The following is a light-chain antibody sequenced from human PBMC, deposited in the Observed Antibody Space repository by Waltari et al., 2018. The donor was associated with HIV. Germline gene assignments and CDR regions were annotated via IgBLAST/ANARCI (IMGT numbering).Light chain of an antibody. CDR2: LGS. Sequence: DIVMTQSPLSLPVTPGEPASISCRSSQSLLQSNGYNYLDWYLQRPGQSPQLLIYLGSNRASGVPDRFSGSGSGTDFTLKISRVEAEEVGVYYCMQGLQSPRTFAQGTKVEIK. CDR1: QSLLQSNGYNY. CDR3: MQGLQSPRT. J-gene: IGKJ1*01. V-gene: IGKV2-28*01.